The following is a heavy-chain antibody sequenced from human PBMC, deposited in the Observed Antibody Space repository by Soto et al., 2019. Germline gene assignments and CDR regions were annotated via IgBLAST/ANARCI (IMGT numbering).Heavy chain of an antibody. CDR2: ISAYNGNT. J-gene: IGHJ5*02. CDR3: ASAIGYCSGGSCSLNWFDP. Sequence: ASVKVSCKASGYTFTSYGISWVQQAPGQGLEWMGWISAYNGNTNYAQKLQGRVTMTTDTSTSTAYMELRSLRSDDTAVYYCASAIGYCSGGSCSLNWFDPWGQGTLVTVSS. CDR1: GYTFTSYG. V-gene: IGHV1-18*01. D-gene: IGHD2-15*01.